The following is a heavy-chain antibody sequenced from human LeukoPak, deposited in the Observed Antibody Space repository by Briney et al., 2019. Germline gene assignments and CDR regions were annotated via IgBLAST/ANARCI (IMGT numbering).Heavy chain of an antibody. CDR3: ATQGYQSRAFDI. Sequence: SQTLSLTCTVSGGSISSGGYYWSWIRQHPGMGLEWIGYIYYSGSTYYNPSHKSRVTISVDTSKNLFSLKLSSVTDADTAVYSCATQGYQSRAFDIWRQGTMVTVSS. CDR2: IYYSGST. V-gene: IGHV4-31*03. J-gene: IGHJ3*02. D-gene: IGHD2-15*01. CDR1: GGSISSGGYY.